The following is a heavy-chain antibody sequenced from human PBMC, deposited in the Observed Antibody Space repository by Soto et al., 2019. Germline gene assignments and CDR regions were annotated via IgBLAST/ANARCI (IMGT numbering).Heavy chain of an antibody. J-gene: IGHJ5*02. CDR2: IKPDSGDT. V-gene: IGHV1-2*02. D-gene: IGHD2-2*01. CDR1: RYTLTSYD. Sequence: GASVKVSCKASRYTLTSYDIFWVRQSPGQGLEWMGWIKPDSGDTHYAQNFQGRVTMTRDTSINTAYMELNNLVSDDTAVYYCARRSSTYLNEIIYDPWGQGTLVTVSS. CDR3: ARRSSTYLNEIIYDP.